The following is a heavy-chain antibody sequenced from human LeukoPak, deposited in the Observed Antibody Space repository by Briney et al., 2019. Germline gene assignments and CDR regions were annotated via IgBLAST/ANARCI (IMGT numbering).Heavy chain of an antibody. Sequence: PGGSLRLSCAASGFTLSTYWMHWVRQGPGKGLVWVSCINSDGTSTTYADSVRGRFTISRDNAKNTVYLQMNSLRAEDMAVYYCARDYSYGLDYWGQGTLVAVSS. J-gene: IGHJ4*02. V-gene: IGHV3-74*01. CDR1: GFTLSTYW. CDR3: ARDYSYGLDY. CDR2: INSDGTST. D-gene: IGHD3-16*02.